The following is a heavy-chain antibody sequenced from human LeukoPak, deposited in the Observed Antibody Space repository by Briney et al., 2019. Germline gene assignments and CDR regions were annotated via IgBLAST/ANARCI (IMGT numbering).Heavy chain of an antibody. CDR3: ARGQTPSQIHIVVVTATHPLDMDV. Sequence: GGSLRLSCVVSGFGFSDSYMTWIRQTPGKGLEWLAYISGSGGSTYYADSVKGRFTISRDNSKNTLYLQMNSLRAEDTAVYYCARGQTPSQIHIVVVTATHPLDMDVWGKGTTVTVSS. CDR2: ISGSGGST. J-gene: IGHJ6*03. V-gene: IGHV3-11*01. CDR1: GFGFSDSY. D-gene: IGHD2-21*02.